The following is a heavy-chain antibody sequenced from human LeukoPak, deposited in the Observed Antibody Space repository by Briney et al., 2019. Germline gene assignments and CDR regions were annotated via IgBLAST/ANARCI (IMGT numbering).Heavy chain of an antibody. V-gene: IGHV3-74*01. CDR1: GVTFSSYW. D-gene: IGHD4-17*01. CDR2: INCDGSST. J-gene: IGHJ4*02. CDR3: ARDSGGDYGLTVVDY. Sequence: GGSLRLSCAASGVTFSSYWMHWVRQAPGKGLVWVSRINCDGSSTSYADPVKRRFTISRDNAKNTLYLQMTSLRAEDTAVYYCARDSGGDYGLTVVDYWGQGTLVTVSS.